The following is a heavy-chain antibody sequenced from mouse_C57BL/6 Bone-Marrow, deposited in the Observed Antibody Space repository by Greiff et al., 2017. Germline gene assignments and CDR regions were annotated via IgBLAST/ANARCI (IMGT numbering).Heavy chain of an antibody. CDR3: GSSLAY. J-gene: IGHJ3*01. CDR1: GFTFSSYA. Sequence: EVQGVESGGGLVKPGGSLKLSCAASGFTFSSYAMSWVRQTPEKRLEWVATISDGGSYTYYPDNVKGRFTISRDNAKNNLYLQMTHLQSEATAMWCCGSSLAYWGQGARVTVSA. V-gene: IGHV5-4*01. CDR2: ISDGGSYT.